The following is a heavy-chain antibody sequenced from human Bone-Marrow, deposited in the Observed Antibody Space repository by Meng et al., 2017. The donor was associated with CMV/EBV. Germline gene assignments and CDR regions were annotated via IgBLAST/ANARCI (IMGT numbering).Heavy chain of an antibody. CDR2: ISGHNGKT. V-gene: IGHV1-18*01. J-gene: IGHJ4*02. CDR1: GYPLSNYG. Sequence: WKVSGYPLSNYGISWVRQAPRQGLGWMGWISGHNGKTLSIRKFQGRLTMTTDTSTRKSYMELRSLRSGDTAVYYCARDVEYTSSSPGFWGQGTLVTVSS. CDR3: ARDVEYTSSSPGF. D-gene: IGHD6-6*01.